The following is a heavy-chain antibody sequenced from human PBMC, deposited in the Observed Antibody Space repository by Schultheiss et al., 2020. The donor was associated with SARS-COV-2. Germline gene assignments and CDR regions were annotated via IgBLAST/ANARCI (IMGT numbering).Heavy chain of an antibody. CDR1: GYTFTSYD. CDR2: MNPNSGNT. Sequence: ASVKVSCKASGYTFTSYDINWVRQATGQGLEWMGWMNPNSGNTGYAQKFQGRVTITADKSTSTAYMELSSLRSEDTAVYYCARGPVEMATIGYWGQGTLVTVSS. J-gene: IGHJ4*02. CDR3: ARGPVEMATIGY. D-gene: IGHD5-24*01. V-gene: IGHV1-8*01.